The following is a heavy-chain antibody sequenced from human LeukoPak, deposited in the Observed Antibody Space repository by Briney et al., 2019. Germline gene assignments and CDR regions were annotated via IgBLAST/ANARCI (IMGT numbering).Heavy chain of an antibody. V-gene: IGHV3-49*04. CDR3: TRDHPYYYDNSGYPLDY. CDR1: GFTFGDYA. CDR2: IRSKACGGTT. J-gene: IGHJ4*02. D-gene: IGHD3-22*01. Sequence: GGSLRLSCAASGFTFGDYAVSWVRQAPGKGLEWIGFIRSKACGGTTQYAASVKGRFTLSRDDSKSITYLQMNSLKTEDTAVYYCTRDHPYYYDNSGYPLDYWGQGTLVTVSS.